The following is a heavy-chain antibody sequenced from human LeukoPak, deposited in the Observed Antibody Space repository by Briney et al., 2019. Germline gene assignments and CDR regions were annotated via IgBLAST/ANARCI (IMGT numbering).Heavy chain of an antibody. V-gene: IGHV3-30*18. CDR2: ISCDGSNK. Sequence: PGGSLRLSCAASGFTFSSYGMHWVRQAPGKGLEWVAVISCDGSNKYSADSVKGRFTISRDNSKNTLYLQMNSLRAEDTAVYYCANYGDYYYFYYWGQGTLVTVSS. CDR3: ANYGDYYYFYY. J-gene: IGHJ4*02. D-gene: IGHD4-17*01. CDR1: GFTFSSYG.